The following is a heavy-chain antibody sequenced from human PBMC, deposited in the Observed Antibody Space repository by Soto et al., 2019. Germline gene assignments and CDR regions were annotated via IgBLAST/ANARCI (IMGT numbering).Heavy chain of an antibody. CDR1: GGSISSGSSY. CDR2: IYYDGTT. J-gene: IGHJ4*02. V-gene: IGHV4-39*01. D-gene: IGHD6-19*01. CDR3: TRRPRYARGWSSLDY. Sequence: QLQLHESGPGLVKPSETLSLTCTVSGGSISSGSSYWGWIRQPPGEGLEWVGSIYYDGTTYYNPSLQSRVTMSVDTSTNQFSLKLSSVTAEDTAVYYCTRRPRYARGWSSLDYWGQGTLVTVSS.